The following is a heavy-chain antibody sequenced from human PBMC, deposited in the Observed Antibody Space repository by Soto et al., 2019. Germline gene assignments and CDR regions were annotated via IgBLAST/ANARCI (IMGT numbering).Heavy chain of an antibody. CDR2: INAGNGNT. Sequence: VQLVQSGAEVKKPGASVKVSCKASGYTFTSYAMHWVRQAPGQRLEWMGWINAGNGNTKYSQKFQGRVTITRDTSASTGYMELRSLRSEDTAVYYCASVGALNGGSRDYSGQGTLVTVSS. J-gene: IGHJ4*02. D-gene: IGHD2-8*01. CDR3: ASVGALNGGSRDY. V-gene: IGHV1-3*01. CDR1: GYTFTSYA.